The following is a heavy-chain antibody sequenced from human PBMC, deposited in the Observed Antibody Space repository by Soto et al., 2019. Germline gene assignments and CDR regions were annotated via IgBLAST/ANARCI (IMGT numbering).Heavy chain of an antibody. CDR2: ISSSSYI. Sequence: PGGSLRLSCAASGFTFSSYSMNWVRQAPGKGLEWVSSISSSSYIYYADSVKGRLTISRDNAKNSLYLQMNSLRAEDTAVYYCARVVVGFDYWGQGTLVTVSA. J-gene: IGHJ4*02. D-gene: IGHD2-15*01. V-gene: IGHV3-21*01. CDR3: ARVVVGFDY. CDR1: GFTFSSYS.